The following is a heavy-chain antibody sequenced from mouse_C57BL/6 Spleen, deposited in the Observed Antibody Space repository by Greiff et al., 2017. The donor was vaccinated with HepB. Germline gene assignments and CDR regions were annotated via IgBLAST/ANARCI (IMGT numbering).Heavy chain of an antibody. CDR2: INPSTGGT. V-gene: IGHV1-42*01. Sequence: EVKLQESGPELVKPGASVKISCKASGYSFTGYYMNWVKQSPEKSLEWIGEINPSTGGTTYNQKFKAKATLTVDKSSSTAYMQLKSLTSEDSAVYYCARRGDYDWAWFAYWGQGTLVTVSA. J-gene: IGHJ3*01. CDR3: ARRGDYDWAWFAY. D-gene: IGHD2-4*01. CDR1: GYSFTGYY.